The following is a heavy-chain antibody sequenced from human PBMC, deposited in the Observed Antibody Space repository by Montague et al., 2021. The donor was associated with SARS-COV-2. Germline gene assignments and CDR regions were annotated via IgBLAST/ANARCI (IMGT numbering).Heavy chain of an antibody. D-gene: IGHD1-26*01. J-gene: IGHJ4*02. V-gene: IGHV3-23*03. CDR1: GFSFSSYA. CDR2: IYGGGINT. CDR3: AKHSSGEWELQY. Sequence: SLLLSFSASGFSFSSYAMSWVRQAPGKGLEWVSVIYGGGINTYYSDSVKGRFTISRDNSKNTLFLQMNSLRAEDSAVYYCAKHSSGEWELQYWGQGTLVTVSS.